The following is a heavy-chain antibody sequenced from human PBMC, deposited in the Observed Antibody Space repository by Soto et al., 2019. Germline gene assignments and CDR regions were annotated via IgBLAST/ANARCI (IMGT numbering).Heavy chain of an antibody. CDR2: ISGSGGNT. CDR1: GFTFSDYY. V-gene: IGHV3-23*04. D-gene: IGHD6-19*01. Sequence: VQLVESGGGLVKPGGSLRLSCAASGFTFSDYYMSWIRQAPGKGLEWVSGISGSGGNTFYADSVKGRFTISRDNSKNTVSLQMNSLRAEDTAVYYCAKALGSSGWPSFDYWGQGTLVTVSS. J-gene: IGHJ4*02. CDR3: AKALGSSGWPSFDY.